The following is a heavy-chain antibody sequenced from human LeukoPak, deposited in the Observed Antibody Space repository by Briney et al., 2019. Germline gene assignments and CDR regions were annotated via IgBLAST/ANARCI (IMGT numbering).Heavy chain of an antibody. J-gene: IGHJ3*02. CDR3: AKDPYSSGWYSSAFGAFDI. V-gene: IGHV3-23*01. Sequence: HGGSLRLSCAASGVTLSSYAMSWVRQAPGKGLEWVSAISGSGGSTYYADSVKGRFTISRHNSKNTLYLQMNSLRAEDTAVYYCAKDPYSSGWYSSAFGAFDIWGQGTMVTVSS. D-gene: IGHD6-19*01. CDR1: GVTLSSYA. CDR2: ISGSGGST.